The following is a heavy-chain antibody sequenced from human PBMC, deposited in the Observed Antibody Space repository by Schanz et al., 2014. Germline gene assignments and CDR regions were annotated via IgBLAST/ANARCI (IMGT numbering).Heavy chain of an antibody. CDR2: ISVYHGHT. CDR3: VRDAGWAFGDYHGMDV. D-gene: IGHD3-10*01. Sequence: QVQLVQSGAEVKKPGASVKVSCKASGYTFTSYGITWVRQAPGQGLEWMGWISVYHGHTNYAEKVHGRVTMTTDTSTSTAYMELRSLISDDTAVYYCVRDAGWAFGDYHGMDVWGQGTSVTVSS. CDR1: GYTFTSYG. J-gene: IGHJ6*02. V-gene: IGHV1-18*01.